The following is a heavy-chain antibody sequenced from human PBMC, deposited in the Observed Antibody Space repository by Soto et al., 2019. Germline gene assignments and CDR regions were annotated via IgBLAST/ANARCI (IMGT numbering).Heavy chain of an antibody. CDR1: GFSLSTSGVG. V-gene: IGHV2-5*02. D-gene: IGHD3-9*01. CDR3: AHKGPEDWPLDY. Sequence: QITLKESGPTLVRPTQTLMLTCAFSGFSLSTSGVGVGWIRQPPGKALEWLAVIYWVDSKHYNPSLRSRRTITKDTSKNQVILTMTDMDPIDTGTYYCAHKGPEDWPLDYWGQGTLVTVSS. J-gene: IGHJ4*02. CDR2: IYWVDSK.